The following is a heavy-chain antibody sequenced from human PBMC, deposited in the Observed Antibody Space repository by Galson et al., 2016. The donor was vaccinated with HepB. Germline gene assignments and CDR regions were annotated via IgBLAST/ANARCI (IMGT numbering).Heavy chain of an antibody. J-gene: IGHJ6*02. V-gene: IGHV1-69*13. CDR2: IITIFGTL. CDR1: GGTFSSYA. CDR3: ARAPTHGDSAYYYYYGMDV. Sequence: SVKVSCKASGGTFSSYAISWLRQAPGQGLEWMGGIITIFGTLDYAQKFLGRLTITADESTTTADMELSRLTSEDTALYYCARAPTHGDSAYYYYYGMDVWGQGTTVTVSS. D-gene: IGHD4-17*01.